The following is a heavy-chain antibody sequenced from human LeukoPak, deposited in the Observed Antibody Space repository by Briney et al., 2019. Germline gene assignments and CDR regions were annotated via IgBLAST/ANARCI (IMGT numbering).Heavy chain of an antibody. D-gene: IGHD4-17*01. CDR3: ARDTTTVTTTGFDP. CDR1: GGSISSYY. CDR2: IYYSGST. Sequence: SETLSLTCTVSGGSISSYYWSWIRQHPGKGLEWIGYIYYSGSTYYNPSLKSRVTISVDTSKNQFSLMLSSVTAADTAVYYCARDTTTVTTTGFDPWGQGTLVTVSS. V-gene: IGHV4-59*06. J-gene: IGHJ5*02.